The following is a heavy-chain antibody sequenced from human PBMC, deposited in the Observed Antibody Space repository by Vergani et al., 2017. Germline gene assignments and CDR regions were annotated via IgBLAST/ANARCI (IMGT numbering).Heavy chain of an antibody. Sequence: QVQLVESGGGVVQPGRSLRLSCAASGFTFSSYAMHWVRQAPGKGLEWVAVISYDGSNKYYADSVKGRFTISRDNSKNTLYLQMNSLRAEDTAVYYCAKSEQQLGDYYYYYYGMDVWGQGTTVTVSS. CDR2: ISYDGSNK. D-gene: IGHD6-13*01. CDR1: GFTFSSYA. CDR3: AKSEQQLGDYYYYYYGMDV. J-gene: IGHJ6*02. V-gene: IGHV3-30*07.